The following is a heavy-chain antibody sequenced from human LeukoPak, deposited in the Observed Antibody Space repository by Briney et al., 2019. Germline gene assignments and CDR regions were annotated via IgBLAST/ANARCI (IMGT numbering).Heavy chain of an antibody. D-gene: IGHD6-13*01. CDR1: GGSISSYY. V-gene: IGHV4-59*01. CDR2: IYYSGST. CDR3: ARVSYSSSWCWFDP. J-gene: IGHJ5*02. Sequence: SETLSLTCTVSGGSISSYYWSWIRQLPGKGLEWIGYIYYSGSTNYNPSLKSRVTISVDTSKNQFSLKLSSVTAADTAVYYCARVSYSSSWCWFDPWGQGTLVTVSS.